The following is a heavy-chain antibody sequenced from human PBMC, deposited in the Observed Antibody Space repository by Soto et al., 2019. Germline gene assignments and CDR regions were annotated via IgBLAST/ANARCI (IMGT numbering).Heavy chain of an antibody. CDR3: TTEDSSSSGTYGMDV. CDR1: GLTGFTFSDAG. CDR2: IKSKTDGGTT. Sequence: GGSLRLSCAASGLTGFTFSDAGMNWVRQTPGKGLEWVGRIKSKTDGGTTDYAAPVKGRFTISRDDSKNTLYLQMNSLKTKDTAVYYCTTEDSSSSGTYGMDVWGQGTTVTVS. D-gene: IGHD6-6*01. J-gene: IGHJ6*02. V-gene: IGHV3-15*07.